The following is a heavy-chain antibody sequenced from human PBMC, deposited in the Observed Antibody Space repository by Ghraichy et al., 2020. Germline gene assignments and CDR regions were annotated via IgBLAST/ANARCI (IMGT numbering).Heavy chain of an antibody. J-gene: IGHJ4*02. V-gene: IGHV3-30*02. CDR2: IRSDESNK. CDR3: AKLGTGWLATY. CDR1: GFSFSSNA. Sequence: GGSLRLSCAASGFSFSSNAMHWARQAPGKGLEWVASIRSDESNKFYADSVKGRFTISRDNSKNTLYLQMNSLRTEDSALYYGAKLGTGWLATYWGQGTLVTVSS. D-gene: IGHD6-19*01.